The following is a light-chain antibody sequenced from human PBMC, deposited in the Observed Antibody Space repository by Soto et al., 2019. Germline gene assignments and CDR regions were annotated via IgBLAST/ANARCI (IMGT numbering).Light chain of an antibody. CDR1: QTLSINS. J-gene: IGKJ3*01. Sequence: EIVLTQSPDTLSLSPGKRATLFCRASQTLSINSLAWYQQKPGQAPRLLIYAASTRDTGIPDRFNGSGSGTDFALTINRLEPEDFAVYYCQQYDGAPLTFGPGTKMDVK. CDR3: QQYDGAPLT. CDR2: AAS. V-gene: IGKV3-20*01.